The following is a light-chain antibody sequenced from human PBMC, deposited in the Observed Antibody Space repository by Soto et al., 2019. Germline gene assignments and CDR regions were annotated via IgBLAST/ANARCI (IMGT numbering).Light chain of an antibody. V-gene: IGKV3-20*01. CDR1: QIVGSNY. CDR3: QQYGNSPYT. J-gene: IGKJ2*01. CDR2: GAS. Sequence: ETVLTQSPGTLSVSPGERATLSCRASQIVGSNYLSWYQQKPGQAPRLLIYGASTRATGIPDRFGGSGSGTDFTLTISRLEPEDFAVHYCQQYGNSPYTFGQGTKLQIK.